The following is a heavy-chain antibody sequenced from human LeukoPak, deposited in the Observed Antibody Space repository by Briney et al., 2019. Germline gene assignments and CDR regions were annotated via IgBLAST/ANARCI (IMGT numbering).Heavy chain of an antibody. CDR2: IIANGGST. J-gene: IGHJ4*02. CDR3: VKDLYRGDTSSWYYFDY. D-gene: IGHD6-13*01. Sequence: GGSLRLSCSASGFIISNYAMHWVRQAQGKGLEYVSAIIANGGSTYYADSVKGRFTISRDNSKNTLYLQMSSLRAEDTAIYHCVKDLYRGDTSSWYYFDYWGQGTLVTVSS. V-gene: IGHV3-64D*06. CDR1: GFIISNYA.